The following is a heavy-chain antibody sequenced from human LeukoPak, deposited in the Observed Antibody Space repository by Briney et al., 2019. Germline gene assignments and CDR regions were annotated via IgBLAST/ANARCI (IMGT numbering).Heavy chain of an antibody. J-gene: IGHJ3*02. D-gene: IGHD6-19*01. CDR3: ARHGGISSGAFDI. CDR2: IYYSGST. CDR1: GGSISSYY. V-gene: IGHV4-59*01. Sequence: PSETLSLTCTVSGGSISSYYWSWIRQPPGKGLEWIGYIYYSGSTNYNPSLKSRVTISVDTSKNQFSLKLSSVTAADTAVYYCARHGGISSGAFDIWGQGTMVTVSS.